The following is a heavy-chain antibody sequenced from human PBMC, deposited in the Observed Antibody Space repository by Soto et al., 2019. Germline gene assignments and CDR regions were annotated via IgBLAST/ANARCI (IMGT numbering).Heavy chain of an antibody. CDR3: ARSRIITRHQGYYYGMDV. V-gene: IGHV1-69*01. CDR1: GGTFSSYA. Sequence: QVQLVQSGAEVKKPGSSVKVSCKASGGTFSSYAISWVRQAPGQGLEWMGGIIPIFGTANYAQKFQGRVTITADESTSTAYMELSSLRSEDTAVSYCARSRIITRHQGYYYGMDVWGQGTTVTVSS. D-gene: IGHD3-10*01. J-gene: IGHJ6*02. CDR2: IIPIFGTA.